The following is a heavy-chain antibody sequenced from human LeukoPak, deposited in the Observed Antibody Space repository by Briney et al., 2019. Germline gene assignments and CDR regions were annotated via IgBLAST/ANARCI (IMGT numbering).Heavy chain of an antibody. CDR1: GYTFTGYY. D-gene: IGHD6-13*01. CDR2: INPNSGGT. V-gene: IGHV1-2*02. Sequence: GASVKVSCKASGYTFTGYYMHWVRQAPGQGLEWMGWINPNSGGTNYAQKFQGRVTMTRDTSISTAYMELSRLRSDDTAVYYCARGGIAAPRFYNWFDPWGQGTLVTVSS. J-gene: IGHJ5*02. CDR3: ARGGIAAPRFYNWFDP.